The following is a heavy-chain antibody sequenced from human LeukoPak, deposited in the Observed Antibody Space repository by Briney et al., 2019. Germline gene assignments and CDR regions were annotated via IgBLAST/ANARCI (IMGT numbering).Heavy chain of an antibody. CDR2: IIPILGIA. CDR1: GGTFSSYT. CDR3: ARVSHYYDSSGYTAENWFDP. D-gene: IGHD3-22*01. Sequence: ASVKVPCKASGGTFSSYTISWVRQAPGQGLEWMGRIIPILGIANYAQKFQGRVTITADKSTSTAYMELSSLRSEDTAVYYCARVSHYYDSSGYTAENWFDPWGQRTLVTVSS. J-gene: IGHJ5*02. V-gene: IGHV1-69*02.